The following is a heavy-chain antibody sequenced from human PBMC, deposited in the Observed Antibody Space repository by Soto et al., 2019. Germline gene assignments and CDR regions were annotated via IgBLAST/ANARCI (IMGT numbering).Heavy chain of an antibody. D-gene: IGHD3-3*01. CDR1: GFTFSSYS. Sequence: GGSLRLSCAASGFTFSSYSMNWVRQAPGKGLEWVSSISSSSSYIYYADSVKGRFTISRDNAKNSLYLQMNSLRAEDTAVYYCARNSYYDFWSAVRGGYYYYYMDVWGKGTTVTVSS. CDR3: ARNSYYDFWSAVRGGYYYYYMDV. CDR2: ISSSSSYI. J-gene: IGHJ6*03. V-gene: IGHV3-21*01.